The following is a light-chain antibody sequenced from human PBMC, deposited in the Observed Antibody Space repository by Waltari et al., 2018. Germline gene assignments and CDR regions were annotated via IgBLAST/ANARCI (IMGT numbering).Light chain of an antibody. CDR1: QVIGNA. V-gene: IGKV1-NL1*01. Sequence: DIQMTQSPSSLSASVGDRVTITCRASQVIGNALAWYQQKPGKAPKLLFDAASILESGVPSRFSGSGSGTDYTLTISSLQPEDFATYYCQQYYSIALNFGGGTKVEIK. J-gene: IGKJ4*01. CDR2: AAS. CDR3: QQYYSIALN.